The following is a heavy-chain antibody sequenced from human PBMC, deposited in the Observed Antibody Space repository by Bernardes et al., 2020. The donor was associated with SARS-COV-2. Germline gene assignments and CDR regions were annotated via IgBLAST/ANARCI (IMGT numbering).Heavy chain of an antibody. CDR2: ISSSSSYI. CDR1: GFTFSSSS. CDR3: ARESSLFFWAGYFDY. Sequence: GGSLRLSCAASGFTFSSSSMNWVRQAPGKGLEWVSSISSSSSYIYYADSVKGRFTISRDNAKNSLYLQMNSLRAEDTAVYYCARESSLFFWAGYFDYWGQGTLVTVSA. D-gene: IGHD3-16*01. J-gene: IGHJ4*02. V-gene: IGHV3-21*01.